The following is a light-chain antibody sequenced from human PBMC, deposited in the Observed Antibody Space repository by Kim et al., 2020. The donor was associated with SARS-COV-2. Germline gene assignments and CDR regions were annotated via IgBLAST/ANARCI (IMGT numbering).Light chain of an antibody. CDR2: DAS. J-gene: IGKJ4*01. V-gene: IGKV1-33*01. Sequence: DIQMTQSPSSLSASVGDRVTITCQASQDISNYLNWYQQKPGKAPKLLIYDASNLETGVPSRFSGSGSGTDFTFTISSLQPEDIATYYCQQYDNFPLTFGGGNKLEI. CDR3: QQYDNFPLT. CDR1: QDISNY.